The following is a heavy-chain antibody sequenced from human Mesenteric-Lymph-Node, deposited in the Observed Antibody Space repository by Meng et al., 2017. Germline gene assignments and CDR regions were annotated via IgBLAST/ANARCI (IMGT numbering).Heavy chain of an antibody. Sequence: SETLSLTCTVSGASIRTSSYYWGWIRQPPGKGLEWIGYIYYSGSTNYNPSLKSRVTISVDTSKNQFSLNLTSVTAADTAVYYCARGVGGSYWGNSLDYWGQGTLVTVSS. CDR1: GASIRTSSYY. CDR3: ARGVGGSYWGNSLDY. D-gene: IGHD1-26*01. V-gene: IGHV4-61*05. CDR2: IYYSGST. J-gene: IGHJ4*02.